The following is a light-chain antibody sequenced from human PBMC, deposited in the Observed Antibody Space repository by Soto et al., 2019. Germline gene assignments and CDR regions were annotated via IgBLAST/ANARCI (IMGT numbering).Light chain of an antibody. CDR1: QSVTSNY. V-gene: IGKV3-20*01. CDR3: QQYGTSPLT. J-gene: IGKJ4*01. CDR2: GVS. Sequence: EIVLTQSPGTLSLSPGERATLSCRASQSVTSNYLAWYQQKPGQAPRLLIYGVSSRATGIPDRFSGSGSGRDFTLTISRVEPEDFAVYFCQQYGTSPLTFGGGTKVDIK.